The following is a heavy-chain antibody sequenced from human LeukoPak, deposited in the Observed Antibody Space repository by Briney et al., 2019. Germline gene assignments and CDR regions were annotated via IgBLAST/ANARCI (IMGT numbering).Heavy chain of an antibody. CDR1: GGSFSGYY. D-gene: IGHD2-2*01. J-gene: IGHJ5*02. CDR2: IYYSGST. Sequence: PSETLSLTCAVYGGSFSGYYWSWIRQPPGKGLEWIGYIYYSGSTYYNPSLKSRVTISVDTSKNQFSLKLSSVTAADTAVYYCARAHGTSPNWFDPWGQGTLVTVSS. CDR3: ARAHGTSPNWFDP. V-gene: IGHV4-30-4*08.